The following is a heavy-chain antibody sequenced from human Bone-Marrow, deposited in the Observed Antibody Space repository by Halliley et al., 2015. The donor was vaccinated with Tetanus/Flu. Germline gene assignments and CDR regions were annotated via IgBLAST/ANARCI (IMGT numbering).Heavy chain of an antibody. CDR3: ASYGGSSYYYYYGMDV. CDR2: IAGRGDST. V-gene: IGHV3-23*01. D-gene: IGHD3-10*01. Sequence: SAIAGRGDSTYYADSVEGRFTISRDNSKNTLYLQMNSLRAEDTAVYYCASYGGSSYYYYYGMDVWGQGTTVTVSS. J-gene: IGHJ6*02.